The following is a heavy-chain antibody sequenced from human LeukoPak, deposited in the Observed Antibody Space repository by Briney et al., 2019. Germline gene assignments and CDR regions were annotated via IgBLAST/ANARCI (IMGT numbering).Heavy chain of an antibody. CDR1: GGSISSYY. J-gene: IGHJ3*02. Sequence: SETLSLTCTVSGGSISSYYWSWIRQPPGKGLEWIGYIYYSGSTNYNPSLKSRVTISVDTSKNQFSLKPSSVTAADTAVYYCARDVVGAIAFDIWGQGTMVTVTS. V-gene: IGHV4-59*01. CDR3: ARDVVGAIAFDI. D-gene: IGHD1-26*01. CDR2: IYYSGST.